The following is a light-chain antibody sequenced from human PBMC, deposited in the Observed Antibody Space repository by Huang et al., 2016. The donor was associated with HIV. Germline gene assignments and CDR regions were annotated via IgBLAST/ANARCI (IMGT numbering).Light chain of an antibody. V-gene: IGKV2-28*01. CDR1: QSLLHSHGYNY. J-gene: IGKJ5*01. CDR2: LSS. CDR3: MQALQTPRT. Sequence: IVITQSPLSLPVTPGEPASISCRSSQSLLHSHGYNYLDWYVQKPGQAPQLLISLSSNRASGVPDRFSASGSVTDVTLKISRVQAEDVGVYFCMQALQTPRTFGQGTRLEIK.